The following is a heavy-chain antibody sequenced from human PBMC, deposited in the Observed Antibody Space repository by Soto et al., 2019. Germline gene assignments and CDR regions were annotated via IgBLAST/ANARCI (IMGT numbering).Heavy chain of an antibody. D-gene: IGHD2-21*01. V-gene: IGHV1-69*01. Sequence: QVQLVQSGAEVKEPGSSVQVSCTAAGGGNLRDYRTTWVRRAPGQGLEWMGGIIPKLRSANYAQNFQGRVTVTADESTNTVDMELRSLRSDDTAVYYCARGGDGDNFGAVYWGQGIPVTVYS. CDR3: ARGGDGDNFGAVY. J-gene: IGHJ4*02. CDR1: GGGNLRDYR. CDR2: IIPKLRSA.